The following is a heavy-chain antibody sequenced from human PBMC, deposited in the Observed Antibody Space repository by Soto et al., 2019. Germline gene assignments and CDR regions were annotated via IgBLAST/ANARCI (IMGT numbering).Heavy chain of an antibody. CDR2: ISSSSSTI. CDR3: GGIDGAYYYGMDV. J-gene: IGHJ6*02. CDR1: GFTFSSYS. D-gene: IGHD3-16*01. Sequence: GGSLRLSCAASGFTFSSYSRSWVRQAPGKGLEWVSYISSSSSTIYYADSVKGRFTISRDNAKNSLYLQMNSLRDEDTAVYYCGGIDGAYYYGMDVWGQGTTVTVSS. V-gene: IGHV3-48*02.